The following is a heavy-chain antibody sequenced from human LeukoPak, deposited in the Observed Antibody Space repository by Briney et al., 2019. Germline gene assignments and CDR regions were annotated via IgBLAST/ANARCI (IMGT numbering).Heavy chain of an antibody. CDR3: ARAGSGSGWYFDY. CDR1: GYTFTGCY. J-gene: IGHJ4*02. V-gene: IGHV1-18*04. Sequence: ASVKVSCKASGYTFTGCYMHWVRQAPGQGLEWMGWISPYNGNTRYVQKLQGRVTMTTDTSTSTAYMELRSLRFDDTAVYYCARAGSGSGWYFDYWGQGTLVTVSS. CDR2: ISPYNGNT. D-gene: IGHD6-19*01.